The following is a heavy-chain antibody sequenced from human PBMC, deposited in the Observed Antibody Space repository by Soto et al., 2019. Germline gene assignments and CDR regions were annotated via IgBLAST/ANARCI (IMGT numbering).Heavy chain of an antibody. V-gene: IGHV3-30-3*01. CDR2: ISYDGSNK. CDR3: ARDRSMIVVVTGY. CDR1: GFTFSSYA. D-gene: IGHD3-22*01. Sequence: PGGSLRLSCAASGFTFSSYAMHWVRQAPGKGLEWVSFISYDGSNKYYADSVKGRFTISRDNSKNTLYLQMNSLRAEDTAVYYCARDRSMIVVVTGYWGQGTLVTVSS. J-gene: IGHJ4*02.